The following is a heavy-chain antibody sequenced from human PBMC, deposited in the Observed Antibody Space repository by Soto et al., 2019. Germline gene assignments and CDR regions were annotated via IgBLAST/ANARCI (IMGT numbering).Heavy chain of an antibody. CDR1: GGSISSYY. CDR3: AREDCSGGSCYSYAFDI. V-gene: IGHV4-59*01. J-gene: IGHJ3*02. CDR2: IYYSGST. D-gene: IGHD2-15*01. Sequence: PSETLSLTCTVSGGSISSYYWSWIRQPPGKGLEWIGYIYYSGSTNYNPSLKSRVTISVDTSKNQFSLKLSSVTAADTAVYYFAREDCSGGSCYSYAFDIWGQGTMVTVSS.